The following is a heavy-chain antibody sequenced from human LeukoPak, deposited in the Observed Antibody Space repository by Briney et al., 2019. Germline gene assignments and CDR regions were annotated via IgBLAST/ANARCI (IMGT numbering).Heavy chain of an antibody. J-gene: IGHJ4*02. V-gene: IGHV3-30*18. CDR3: AKDYSYGDYVDYFDY. CDR1: GFTFSSYG. Sequence: GRSLRLSCAASGFTFSSYGMHWVRQAPGKGLEWVAVISYDGSNKYYADSVKGRFTISRDNSKNTLYLQMNSLRAEDTAVSYCAKDYSYGDYVDYFDYWGQGTLVTVSS. CDR2: ISYDGSNK. D-gene: IGHD4-17*01.